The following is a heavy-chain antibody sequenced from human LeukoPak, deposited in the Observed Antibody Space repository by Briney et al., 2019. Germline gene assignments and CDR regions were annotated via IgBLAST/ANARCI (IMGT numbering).Heavy chain of an antibody. CDR2: IYYSGST. V-gene: IGHV4-61*08. D-gene: IGHD6-19*01. CDR3: ARAVSGRFDY. CDR1: GGSISSGGYY. Sequence: SETLSLTCTVSGGSISSGGYYWSWIRQPPGKGLEWTGYIYYSGSTNYNPSLNSRVTISVDTSKNQFSLRLSSVTAADTAIYYCARAVSGRFDYWGQGTLVTVSS. J-gene: IGHJ4*02.